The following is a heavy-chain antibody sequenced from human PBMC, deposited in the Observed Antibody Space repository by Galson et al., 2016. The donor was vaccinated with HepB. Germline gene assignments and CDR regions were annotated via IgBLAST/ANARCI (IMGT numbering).Heavy chain of an antibody. J-gene: IGHJ4*02. CDR3: ATEAPILAPTLDY. CDR2: ISYDGSNK. V-gene: IGHV3-30*03. D-gene: IGHD2/OR15-2a*01. Sequence: SLRLSCAASGFTFSSYGMHWVRQAPGKGLEWVAFISYDGSNKYYADSVKGRFTISRDNSKNTLYLQMNSLRAEDTAVYYCATEAPILAPTLDYWGQGTLVTVSS. CDR1: GFTFSSYG.